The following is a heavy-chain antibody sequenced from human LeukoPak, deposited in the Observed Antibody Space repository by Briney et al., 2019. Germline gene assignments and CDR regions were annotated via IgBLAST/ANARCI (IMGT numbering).Heavy chain of an antibody. CDR2: ISGSGGST. CDR3: AKDDAWLRFGE. V-gene: IGHV3-23*01. J-gene: IGHJ4*02. CDR1: GFTFSSYA. Sequence: GGSLRLSCAASGFTFSSYAMSWVRQAPGKGLEWVSAISGSGGSTYYADSVKGRFTISRDNSKNTLYLEAISLTAEDTAVYYCAKDDAWLRFGEWSQGTLVTVSS. D-gene: IGHD3-10*01.